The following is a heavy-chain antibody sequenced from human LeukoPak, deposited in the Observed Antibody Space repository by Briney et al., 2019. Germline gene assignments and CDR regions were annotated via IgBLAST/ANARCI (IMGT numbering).Heavy chain of an antibody. CDR3: ARDLVVMSAY. D-gene: IGHD3-22*01. Sequence: GGSLRLSCAASGFPFSNYWMHWVRQAPGKGLVWLSRISGDGSSTTYADSVKGRFTISRDNAKNTLYLQMNSLGVEDTAVYYCARDLVVMSAYWGQGTLVTVSS. CDR1: GFPFSNYW. CDR2: ISGDGSST. V-gene: IGHV3-74*01. J-gene: IGHJ4*02.